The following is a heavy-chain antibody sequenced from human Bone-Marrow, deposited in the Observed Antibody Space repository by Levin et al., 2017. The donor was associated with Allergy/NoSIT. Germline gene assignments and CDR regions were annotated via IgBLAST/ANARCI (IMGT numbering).Heavy chain of an antibody. CDR1: GFTFSSHG. D-gene: IGHD2/OR15-2a*01. J-gene: IGHJ4*02. V-gene: IGHV3-33*01. CDR3: VRETDYFRYYFDH. CDR2: VWYDGGNK. Sequence: PGGSLRLSCEASGFTFSSHGIHWVRQAPGKGLEWVAAVWYDGGNKYYADSVKGRFTISRDNSKNTVYLQMNSLRAEDTAVYYCVRETDYFRYYFDHWGQGILVTVSS.